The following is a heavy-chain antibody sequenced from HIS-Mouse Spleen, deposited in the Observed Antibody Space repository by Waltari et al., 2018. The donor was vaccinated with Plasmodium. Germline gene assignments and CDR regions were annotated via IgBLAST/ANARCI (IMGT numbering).Heavy chain of an antibody. V-gene: IGHV3-53*02. D-gene: IGHD2-2*01. CDR2: IYSGGCI. Sequence: EVQLVETGGGLLQPGGSLRLSCAASGFTVSSNYMSWVRQAPGKGLEWVSVIYSGGCIYDTDSGKGRFTISIDNSKNTLYLQMNSLRAEETAVYYCARDLPPQYCSSTRCYQYYGMDVWGQGTTVTVSS. CDR1: GFTVSSNY. J-gene: IGHJ6*02. CDR3: ARDLPPQYCSSTRCYQYYGMDV.